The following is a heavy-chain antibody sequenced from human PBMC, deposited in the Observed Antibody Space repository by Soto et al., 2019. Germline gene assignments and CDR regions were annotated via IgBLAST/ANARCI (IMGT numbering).Heavy chain of an antibody. CDR1: GFTFSSYS. J-gene: IGHJ4*02. Sequence: GGSLRLSCAAPGFTFSSYSMNWVRQAPGKGLEWVSSISSSSSYIYYADSVKGRFTISRDNAKNSLYLQMNSLRAEDTAVYYCARVSCSSTSCYSFDYWGQGTLVTVSS. D-gene: IGHD2-2*01. CDR3: ARVSCSSTSCYSFDY. CDR2: ISSSSSYI. V-gene: IGHV3-21*01.